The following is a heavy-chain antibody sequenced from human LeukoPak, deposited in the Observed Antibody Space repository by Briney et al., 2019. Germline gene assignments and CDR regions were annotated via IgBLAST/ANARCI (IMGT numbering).Heavy chain of an antibody. V-gene: IGHV1-18*01. Sequence: ASVKVSCKASGYTITDSYSITWVRHAPGQGLEWMGYISTYNGYTNYAQNLQGRVSMTTDTSTNTAYMELRSLRSDDTAVYYCVRADNGVREGYDYWGQGTLVTVSS. CDR2: ISTYNGYT. J-gene: IGHJ4*02. CDR3: VRADNGVREGYDY. D-gene: IGHD1-1*01. CDR1: GYTITDSYS.